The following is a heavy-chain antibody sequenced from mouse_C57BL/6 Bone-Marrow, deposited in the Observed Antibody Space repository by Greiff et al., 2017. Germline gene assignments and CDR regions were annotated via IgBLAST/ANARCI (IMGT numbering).Heavy chain of an antibody. D-gene: IGHD4-1*01. CDR2: IDPNSGGT. V-gene: IGHV1-72*01. CDR3: ARGTNWDWYYDV. J-gene: IGHJ1*03. CDR1: GYTFTSYW. Sequence: QVLLQQPGAELVKSGASVKLSCKASGYTFTSYWMHWVKQRPGRGLEWIGRIDPNSGGTKYNEKFTSKATLTVDKPSSTAYMQINSLTSEDSAVYYCARGTNWDWYYDVWGTGTTVNVSS.